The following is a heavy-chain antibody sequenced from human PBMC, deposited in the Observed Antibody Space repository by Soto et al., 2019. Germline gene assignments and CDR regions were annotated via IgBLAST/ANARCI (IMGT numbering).Heavy chain of an antibody. V-gene: IGHV3-30*18. CDR3: AKDRVIQLLPIWPDP. J-gene: IGHJ5*02. CDR2: VSSDGNNK. D-gene: IGHD2-2*01. CDR1: GFSFSNYG. Sequence: GGSLRLSCAASGFSFSNYGMHWVRQAPGKGLEWVAFVSSDGNNKYYADSVKGRFTISRDNSKNTLYLQVDSLRVDDTAVYYCAKDRVIQLLPIWPDPWGQGTLVTVSS.